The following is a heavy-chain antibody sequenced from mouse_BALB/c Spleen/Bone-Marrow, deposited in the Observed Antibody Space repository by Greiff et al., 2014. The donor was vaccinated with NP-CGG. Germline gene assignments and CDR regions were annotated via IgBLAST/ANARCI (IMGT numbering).Heavy chain of an antibody. CDR2: ISDGGSYT. J-gene: IGHJ2*01. Sequence: EVQRVESGGGLVKPGGSLKLSCAASGFTFSDYYMYWVRQTPEKRLEWVATISDGGSYTYYPDSVKGRFTISRDNSKNNLYLQRSSLKSEDTAMCYCARVSYDYFDYWGQGTTLTVSS. V-gene: IGHV5-4*02. CDR3: ARVSYDYFDY. D-gene: IGHD2-4*01. CDR1: GFTFSDYY.